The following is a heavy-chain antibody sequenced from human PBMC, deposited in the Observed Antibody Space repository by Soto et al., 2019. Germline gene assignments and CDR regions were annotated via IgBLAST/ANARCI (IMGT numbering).Heavy chain of an antibody. CDR3: ARAPAGDWFDP. Sequence: QVQLQESGPGLVKPSQTLSLTCTVSGGSISSGDYYWSWIRQPPGKGLEWIGYIYYSGSTYYNPSLTSRVTISSDTSRNQFSLKVSSVTAADTDVYYCARAPAGDWFDPWGQGTLVTVSS. CDR2: IYYSGST. D-gene: IGHD4-17*01. CDR1: GGSISSGDYY. V-gene: IGHV4-30-4*01. J-gene: IGHJ5*02.